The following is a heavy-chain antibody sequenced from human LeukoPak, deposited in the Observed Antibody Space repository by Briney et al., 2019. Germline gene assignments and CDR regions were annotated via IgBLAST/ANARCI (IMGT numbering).Heavy chain of an antibody. V-gene: IGHV4-34*01. J-gene: IGHJ6*03. Sequence: SETLSLTRAVYGGSFSGYYWSWLRQPPGKGLEWIGEINHSGSTNYNPSLKSRVTISVDTSKNQFSLKLSSVTAADTAVYYCARGRYCTNGVCFLDYYYYYMDVWGKGTTVTVSS. CDR2: INHSGST. CDR3: ARGRYCTNGVCFLDYYYYYMDV. CDR1: GGSFSGYY. D-gene: IGHD2-8*01.